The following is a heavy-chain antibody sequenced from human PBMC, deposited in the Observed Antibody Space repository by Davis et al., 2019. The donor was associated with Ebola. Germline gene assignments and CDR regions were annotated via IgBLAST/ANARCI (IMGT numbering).Heavy chain of an antibody. V-gene: IGHV3-30-3*01. CDR2: ISYDGSNK. D-gene: IGHD6-19*01. Sequence: PAGSLRLSCAASGFTFSSYAMHWVRQAPGKGLEWVAVISYDGSNKYYADSVKGRFTISRDNSKNTLYLQMNSLRAEDTAVYYCARDLDSSGWSTDQGFDYWGQGTLVTVSS. CDR3: ARDLDSSGWSTDQGFDY. CDR1: GFTFSSYA. J-gene: IGHJ4*02.